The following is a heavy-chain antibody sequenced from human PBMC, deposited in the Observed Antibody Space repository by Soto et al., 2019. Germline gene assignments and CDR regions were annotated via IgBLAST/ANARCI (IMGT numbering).Heavy chain of an antibody. CDR1: GVSISSHAW. D-gene: IGHD6-13*01. Sequence: QVQLQESGPGLVKPSGTLSLTCAVSGVSISSHAWWTWVRQPPGKGLEWIGESHQSGNTNYNSSLESRVTRSVDKSKNQFSLKLSSVTVAETAVYYCATRDNSRFYWGQGTLVTVSS. J-gene: IGHJ4*02. CDR3: ATRDNSRFY. CDR2: SHQSGNT. V-gene: IGHV4-4*02.